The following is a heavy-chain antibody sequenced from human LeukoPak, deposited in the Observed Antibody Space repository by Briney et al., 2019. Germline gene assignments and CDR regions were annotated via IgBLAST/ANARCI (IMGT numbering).Heavy chain of an antibody. CDR2: ISGSGGST. Sequence: TGGSLRLSCAASGFTFSNYAVNWVRQAPGKGLEWVSGISGSGGSTYYADSVKGRFTISRDNSKNTLYLQMNSLRAEDTAVYYCARADLWFGELSFDYWGQGTLVTVSS. CDR1: GFTFSNYA. D-gene: IGHD3-10*01. V-gene: IGHV3-23*01. CDR3: ARADLWFGELSFDY. J-gene: IGHJ4*02.